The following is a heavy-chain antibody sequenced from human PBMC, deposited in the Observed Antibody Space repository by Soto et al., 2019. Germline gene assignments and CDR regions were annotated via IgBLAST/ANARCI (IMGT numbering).Heavy chain of an antibody. J-gene: IGHJ6*03. CDR2: ISAYNGNT. V-gene: IGHV1-18*01. Sequence: ASVKVSCKASGYAFTSYGISWVRQAPGQGLEWMGWISAYNGNTNYAQKLQGRVTMTTDTSTSTAYMELRSLRSDDTAVYYCARAPQPPLDQHPWGTYYYYYYMDVWGQGTLVTVSS. D-gene: IGHD7-27*01. CDR3: ARAPQPPLDQHPWGTYYYYYYMDV. CDR1: GYAFTSYG.